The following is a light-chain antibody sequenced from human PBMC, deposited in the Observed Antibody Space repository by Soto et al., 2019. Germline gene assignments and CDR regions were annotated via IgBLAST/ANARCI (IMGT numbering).Light chain of an antibody. CDR3: QSYDSRLSAYVV. Sequence: QSVLTQPPSVSGAPGQRVTISCTGSSSNIGAGYDVHWYQQVPGTAPKLLIYGNSNRPSGVPDRFSGSKSGTSASLAITGLQAEDEADYYCQSYDSRLSAYVVFGGGTKVTVL. CDR1: SSNIGAGYD. V-gene: IGLV1-40*01. CDR2: GNS. J-gene: IGLJ2*01.